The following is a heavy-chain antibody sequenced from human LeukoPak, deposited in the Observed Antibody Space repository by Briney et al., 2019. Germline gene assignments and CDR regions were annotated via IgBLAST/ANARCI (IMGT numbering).Heavy chain of an antibody. V-gene: IGHV3-53*01. J-gene: IGHJ4*02. D-gene: IGHD3-9*01. CDR3: ARGRIVGNTGYYFDN. CDR1: GLAVSGNY. Sequence: PGGSLRLSCATSGLAVSGNYMSWVRLAPGKGLEWVSVIYSGGNTYYADSVKGRFTISRDNSKSILYLQMNSLRVDGTAVYYCARGRIVGNTGYYFDNWGQGTLVTVSS. CDR2: IYSGGNT.